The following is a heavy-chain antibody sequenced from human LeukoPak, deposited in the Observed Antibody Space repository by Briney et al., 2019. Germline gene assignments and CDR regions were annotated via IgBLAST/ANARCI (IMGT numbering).Heavy chain of an antibody. CDR3: ARARWYYYDSSPPYAFDI. Sequence: SQTLSLTCAVSGASISSGGYSWSWIRQPPGKGLEWIGYIYYSGSTYYNPSLKSRVTISVDTSKNQFSLKLSSVTAADTAVYYCARARWYYYDSSPPYAFDIWGQGTVVTVSS. CDR2: IYYSGST. D-gene: IGHD3-22*01. J-gene: IGHJ3*02. CDR1: GASISSGGYS. V-gene: IGHV4-30-4*07.